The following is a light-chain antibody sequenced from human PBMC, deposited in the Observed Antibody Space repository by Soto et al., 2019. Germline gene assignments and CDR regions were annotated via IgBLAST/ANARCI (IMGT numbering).Light chain of an antibody. CDR1: KLGDKY. V-gene: IGLV3-1*01. J-gene: IGLJ2*01. CDR2: QDI. CDR3: QAWDSSTAVV. Sequence: SYELTQPPSVSVSPGQTASITCSGDKLGDKYACWYQQKPGQSPVVVIYQDIKRPSGIPERFSGSNSGNTATLTISGTQAMDEADYYCQAWDSSTAVVFGGGTKLTVL.